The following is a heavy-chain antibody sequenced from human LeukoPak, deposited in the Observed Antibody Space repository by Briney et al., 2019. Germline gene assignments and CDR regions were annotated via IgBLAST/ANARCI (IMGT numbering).Heavy chain of an antibody. CDR1: GGSFSGYY. D-gene: IGHD5-18*01. V-gene: IGHV4-59*10. Sequence: SETLSLTCAVYGGSFSGYYWSWIRQPPGKGLEWIGRIYTSGSTNYNPSLKSRVTISVDTSKNQFSLKLSSVTAADTAVYYCARGYSYGYNYYYYMDVWGKGTTVTISS. J-gene: IGHJ6*03. CDR3: ARGYSYGYNYYYYMDV. CDR2: IYTSGST.